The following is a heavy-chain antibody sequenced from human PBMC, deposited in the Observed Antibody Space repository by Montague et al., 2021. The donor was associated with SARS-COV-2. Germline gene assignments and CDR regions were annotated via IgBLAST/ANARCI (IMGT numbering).Heavy chain of an antibody. CDR3: ASQPNHFGKLY. J-gene: IGHJ4*02. D-gene: IGHD1-14*01. V-gene: IGHV3-9*01. CDR2: ISWNSGSI. Sequence: SLRLSCAASGFTFDDHAMHWARQPPGKGLEWVSRISWNSGSIGYADSVKGRFTISRDNVKNSLFLEMSSLRVDDTAFYYCASQPNHFGKLYWGRGTLVTVSS. CDR1: GFTFDDHA.